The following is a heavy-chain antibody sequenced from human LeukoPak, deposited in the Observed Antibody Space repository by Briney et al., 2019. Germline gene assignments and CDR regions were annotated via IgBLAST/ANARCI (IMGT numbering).Heavy chain of an antibody. Sequence: RGESLKISCKGSGYSFTNYWVTWVRQMPGKGLEWMARIDPSDSYTNYSPSFQGRVTISVDKSISTVYLQWSSLKASDTAIYYCARRDRRGRYDCDYWGQGTLVTVSS. CDR3: ARRDRRGRYDCDY. D-gene: IGHD6-19*01. V-gene: IGHV5-10-1*01. J-gene: IGHJ4*02. CDR2: IDPSDSYT. CDR1: GYSFTNYW.